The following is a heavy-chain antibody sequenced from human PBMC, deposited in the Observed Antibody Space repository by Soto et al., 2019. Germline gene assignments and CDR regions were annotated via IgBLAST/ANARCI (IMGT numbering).Heavy chain of an antibody. D-gene: IGHD3-3*01. V-gene: IGHV1-69*13. CDR3: ARTLHAITIFGVVTPKEPQNYYYYYGMDV. CDR1: GGTFSSYA. Sequence: GASVKVSCKASGGTFSSYAISWVRQAPGQGLEWMGGIIPIFGTANYAQKFQGRVTITADESTSTAYMELSSLRSEDTAVYYCARTLHAITIFGVVTPKEPQNYYYYYGMDVWGQGTTVTVSS. J-gene: IGHJ6*02. CDR2: IIPIFGTA.